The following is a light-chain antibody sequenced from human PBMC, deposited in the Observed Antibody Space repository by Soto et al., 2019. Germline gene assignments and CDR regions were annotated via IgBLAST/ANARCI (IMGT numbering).Light chain of an antibody. CDR1: SSSIGSHY. Sequence: QAVLTQPPSVSAAPGQKVSISCSGSSSSIGSHYVSWYQQLPGTAPKLLIYDDNIRLSGIPDRFSGSKSGTSATLGITGLQTGDEADYYCGTWDSSLSAWVFGGGTKLTVL. CDR2: DDN. V-gene: IGLV1-51*01. CDR3: GTWDSSLSAWV. J-gene: IGLJ3*02.